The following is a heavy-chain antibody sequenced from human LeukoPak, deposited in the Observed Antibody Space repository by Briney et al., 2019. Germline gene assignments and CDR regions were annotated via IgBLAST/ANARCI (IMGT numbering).Heavy chain of an antibody. D-gene: IGHD3-9*01. CDR1: GFTFSSHG. CDR2: ISYDGSNK. CDR3: AKAGRYFDWLSLDY. V-gene: IGHV3-30*18. J-gene: IGHJ4*02. Sequence: GGSLRLSCAASGFTFSSHGMHWVRQAPGKGLEWVAVISYDGSNKYYADSVKGRFTISRDNSKNTLYLQMNSLRAEDTAVYYCAKAGRYFDWLSLDYWGQGTLVTVSS.